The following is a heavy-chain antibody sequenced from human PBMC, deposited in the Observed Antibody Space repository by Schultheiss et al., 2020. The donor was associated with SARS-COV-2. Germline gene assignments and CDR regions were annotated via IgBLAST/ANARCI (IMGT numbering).Heavy chain of an antibody. D-gene: IGHD3-10*01. Sequence: GGSLRLSCAASGFTFSSYGMHWVRQAPGKGLEWVGRIRSKANSYATAYAASVKGRFTVSRDNSENTLYLQMNSRRADDTAVYYCARDPGAPNGMDVWGQGATVTVSS. CDR3: ARDPGAPNGMDV. V-gene: IGHV3-73*01. CDR2: IRSKANSYAT. J-gene: IGHJ6*02. CDR1: GFTFSSYG.